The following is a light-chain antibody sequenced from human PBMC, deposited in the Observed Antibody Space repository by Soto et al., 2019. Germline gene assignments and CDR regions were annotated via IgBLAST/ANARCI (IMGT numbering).Light chain of an antibody. CDR2: EVR. CDR3: SSYTSDWGV. Sequence: ALAQPASVSGSVGQSITISCTGTSSDVGGYDFVSWYQHHPGKAPKLIIYEVRTRPSGVSDRFSGSKSGNTASLTISGLQAEDEADYYCSSYTSDWGVFGTGTKVTVL. V-gene: IGLV2-14*01. CDR1: SSDVGGYDF. J-gene: IGLJ1*01.